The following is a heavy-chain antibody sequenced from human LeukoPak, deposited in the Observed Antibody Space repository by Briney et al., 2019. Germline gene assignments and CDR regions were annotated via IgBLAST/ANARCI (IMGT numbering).Heavy chain of an antibody. J-gene: IGHJ4*02. D-gene: IGHD6-13*01. CDR1: GFTFNSYS. CDR3: ARDRGSSWNPVGVDY. CDR2: ISSGSRTT. V-gene: IGHV3-48*01. Sequence: GGSLRLSCAASGFTFNSYSMNWVRQAPGKGLEWVSYISSGSRTTYYADSVKGRFTISRDNSKNTLYLQMNSLRAEDTAVYYCARDRGSSWNPVGVDYWGQGTLVTVSS.